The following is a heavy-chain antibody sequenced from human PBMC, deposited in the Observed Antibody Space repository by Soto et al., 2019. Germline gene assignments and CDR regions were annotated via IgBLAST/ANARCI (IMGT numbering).Heavy chain of an antibody. D-gene: IGHD2-15*01. CDR2: ISSSSRTI. CDR1: GFTFSSYS. V-gene: IGHV3-48*01. J-gene: IGHJ4*02. Sequence: GGSLRLSCAASGFTFSSYSMNWVRQAPGKGLEWVSYISSSSRTIYYADSVKGRFTISRDNAKNSLYLQMNSLRAEDTAVYYWARDKGRSPLDYWGQGTLVTVSS. CDR3: ARDKGRSPLDY.